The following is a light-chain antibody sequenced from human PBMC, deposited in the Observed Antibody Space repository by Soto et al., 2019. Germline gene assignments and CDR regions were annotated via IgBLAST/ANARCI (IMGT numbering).Light chain of an antibody. J-gene: IGLJ1*01. CDR3: CSYAGSYTPLYG. Sequence: QSALTQPRSVSGSPGQSVTISCTGTSSDVGGYNYVSWYQQHPGKAPKLIIYDVSKRPSGVPDRFSGSKSGNTASLTISGLQAEDEADYYCCSYAGSYTPLYGFGTGTKVTVL. CDR2: DVS. V-gene: IGLV2-11*01. CDR1: SSDVGGYNY.